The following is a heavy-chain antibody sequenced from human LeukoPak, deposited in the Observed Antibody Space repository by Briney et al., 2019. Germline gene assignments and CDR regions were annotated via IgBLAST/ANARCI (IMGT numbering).Heavy chain of an antibody. D-gene: IGHD2-15*01. J-gene: IGHJ4*02. CDR3: ARDFFHGHCAGLSCFLLDY. CDR2: MSANNGDT. CDR1: GYTFTRYG. V-gene: IGHV1-18*01. Sequence: GASVKLSCNASGYTFTRYGISWVRQAPGQGLEWMGWMSANNGDTNSAQKFQDRVTMTTDTSTSTAYMELRSLKSDDTAVYYCARDFFHGHCAGLSCFLLDYWGQGSLVTVSS.